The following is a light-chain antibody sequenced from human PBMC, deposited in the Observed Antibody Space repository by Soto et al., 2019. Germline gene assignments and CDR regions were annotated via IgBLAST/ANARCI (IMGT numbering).Light chain of an antibody. CDR2: GAS. J-gene: IGKJ3*01. V-gene: IGKV3-20*01. Sequence: EIVLTQSPGTLSLSPGERATLSCRASQSVYSNYLAWYQQKPGQSPRLLMYGASTRVTGIPDRFSGSASGTDLTLTISRLEPEDFAVYYCQQYGSSTLTFGAVTKVYIK. CDR1: QSVYSNY. CDR3: QQYGSSTLT.